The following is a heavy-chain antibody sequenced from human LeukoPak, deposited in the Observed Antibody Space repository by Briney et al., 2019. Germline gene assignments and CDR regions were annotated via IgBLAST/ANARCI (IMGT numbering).Heavy chain of an antibody. D-gene: IGHD6-19*01. V-gene: IGHV4-59*01. Sequence: SETLSLTCTVSGGSISSYYWSWIRQPPGKGLEWIGYIYYSGSTNYNPSPRSRVTISVDTSKNQFSLKLSSVTAADTAVYYCARSDSQQWLVPPPYYYYGMDVWGQGTTVTVSS. J-gene: IGHJ6*02. CDR1: GGSISSYY. CDR3: ARSDSQQWLVPPPYYYYGMDV. CDR2: IYYSGST.